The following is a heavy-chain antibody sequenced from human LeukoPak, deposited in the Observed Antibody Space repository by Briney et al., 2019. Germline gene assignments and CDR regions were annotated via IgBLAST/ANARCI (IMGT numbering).Heavy chain of an antibody. D-gene: IGHD2-15*01. J-gene: IGHJ4*02. V-gene: IGHV5-51*01. CDR3: ATQTEDGHSFDY. CDR2: IYPRDSDT. CDR1: AYSFTSYW. Sequence: AESLQISCKGAAYSFTSYWIGWVRQMPAKGLEWVGIIYPRDSDTRYSPSFQGQVTISADKSISTAYLQWSSLKASATAMYYCATQTEDGHSFDYWGQGTLVTVSS.